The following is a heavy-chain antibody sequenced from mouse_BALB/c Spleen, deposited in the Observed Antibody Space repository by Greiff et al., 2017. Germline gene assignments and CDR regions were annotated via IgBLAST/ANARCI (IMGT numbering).Heavy chain of an antibody. V-gene: IGHV1-82*01. D-gene: IGHD2-4*01. CDR2: IYPGDGDT. CDR3: AREGSTMITPYFDV. CDR1: GYAFSSSW. J-gene: IGHJ1*01. Sequence: QVQLKQSGPELVKPGASVKISCKASGYAFSSSWMNWVKQRPGQGLEWIGRIYPGDGDTNYNGKFKGKATLTADKSSSTAYMQLSSLTSVDSAVYFCAREGSTMITPYFDVWGAGTTVTVSS.